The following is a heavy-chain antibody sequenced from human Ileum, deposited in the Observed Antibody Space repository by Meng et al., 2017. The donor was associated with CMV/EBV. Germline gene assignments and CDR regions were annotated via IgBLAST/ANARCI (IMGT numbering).Heavy chain of an antibody. J-gene: IGHJ5*02. CDR3: AREDYSAYAAT. V-gene: IGHV1-18*01. Sequence: QVQLVQAGAEGKKPGASVKVSCKASGYTLITFGITWVRQAPGQGLEWMGGITHYNGKTDYTQRLQDRVTMTTETSTNTVYMELRSLRSDDTAVYYCAREDYSAYAATWGQGTLVTVSS. CDR1: GYTLITFG. CDR2: ITHYNGKT. D-gene: IGHD2-21*01.